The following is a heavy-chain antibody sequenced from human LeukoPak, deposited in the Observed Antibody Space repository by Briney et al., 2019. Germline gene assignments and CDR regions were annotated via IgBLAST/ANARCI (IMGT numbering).Heavy chain of an antibody. CDR2: ISGNGGST. D-gene: IGHD4-17*01. CDR1: GFTFSSCA. CDR3: ARATVTRWFDP. J-gene: IGHJ5*02. Sequence: GGPLRLSCAASGFTFSSCAFHWVRQAPGKGLEYVSAISGNGGSTYYASPVKGRFTISRDNSKNTLYLQMNSLRAEDTAVYYCARATVTRWFDPWGQGTLVTVSS. V-gene: IGHV3-64*01.